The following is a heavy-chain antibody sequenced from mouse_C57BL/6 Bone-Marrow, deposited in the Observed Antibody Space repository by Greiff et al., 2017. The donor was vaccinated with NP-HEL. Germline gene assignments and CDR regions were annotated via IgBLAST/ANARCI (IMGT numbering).Heavy chain of an antibody. CDR3: TYGNYYYAMDY. CDR2: IYPGNSDT. J-gene: IGHJ4*01. D-gene: IGHD2-1*01. CDR1: GYTFTSYW. V-gene: IGHV1-5*01. Sequence: VQLQQSGTVLARPGASVKMSCKTSGYTFTSYWMHWVKQRPGQGLEWIGAIYPGNSDTSYNQKFKGKAKLTAVTSARTAYMELSSLTDEDSAVYCCTYGNYYYAMDYWGQGTSVTVSS.